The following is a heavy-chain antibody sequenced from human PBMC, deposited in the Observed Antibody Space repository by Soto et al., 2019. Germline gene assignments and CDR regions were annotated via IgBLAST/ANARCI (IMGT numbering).Heavy chain of an antibody. CDR1: GYTFTSYG. D-gene: IGHD4-17*01. J-gene: IGHJ4*02. V-gene: IGHV1-18*01. Sequence: ASVKVSCKASGYTFTSYGISWVRQAPGQGLEWMGWISAYNGNTNYAQKLQGRVTMTTDTSTSTAYMELRSLRSDDTAVYYCARADPYDYGRWDVDYWGQGTLVTVSS. CDR2: ISAYNGNT. CDR3: ARADPYDYGRWDVDY.